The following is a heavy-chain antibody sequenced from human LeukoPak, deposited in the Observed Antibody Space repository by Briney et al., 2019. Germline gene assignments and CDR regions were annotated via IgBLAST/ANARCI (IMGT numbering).Heavy chain of an antibody. CDR2: ISAYNGNT. CDR3: ARTPGYSSSWRYQPGGFPVDPPDY. CDR1: GGTFSSYA. Sequence: GSSVKVSCKASGGTFSSYAISWVRQAPGQGLEWMGWISAYNGNTNYAQKLQGRVTMTTDTSTSTAYMELRSLRSDDTAVYYCARTPGYSSSWRYQPGGFPVDPPDYWGQGTLVTVSS. D-gene: IGHD6-13*01. J-gene: IGHJ4*02. V-gene: IGHV1-18*01.